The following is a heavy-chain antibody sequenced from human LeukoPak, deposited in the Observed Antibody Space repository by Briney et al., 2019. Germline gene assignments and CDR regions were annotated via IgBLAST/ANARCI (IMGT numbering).Heavy chain of an antibody. J-gene: IGHJ6*03. CDR1: GFTFSTYT. D-gene: IGHD3-3*01. CDR2: IGSGGRHI. V-gene: IGHV3-21*06. CDR3: ARGAGVTIFGVVIKYYYYMDV. Sequence: GGSLRLSCAASGFTFSTYTMNWVRQAPGKGLEWVASIGSGGRHIHYADSVKGRFTISRDNAKNSLYLQMNSLRAEDTAVYYCARGAGVTIFGVVIKYYYYMDVWGKGTTVTVSS.